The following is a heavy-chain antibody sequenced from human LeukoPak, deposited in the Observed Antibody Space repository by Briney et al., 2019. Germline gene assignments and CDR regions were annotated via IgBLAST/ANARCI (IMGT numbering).Heavy chain of an antibody. CDR3: ARDLKRRVYYDSSGSDDAFDI. CDR1: GFNFNADA. CDR2: ISGGGSNT. D-gene: IGHD3-22*01. Sequence: PGGTLRLSCAASGFNFNADAMSWVRQAPGKGLEWVSVISGGGSNTYYADSVKGRFTISRDNARNSLYLQMNSLRAEDTAVYYCARDLKRRVYYDSSGSDDAFDIWGQGTMVTVSS. J-gene: IGHJ3*02. V-gene: IGHV3-23*01.